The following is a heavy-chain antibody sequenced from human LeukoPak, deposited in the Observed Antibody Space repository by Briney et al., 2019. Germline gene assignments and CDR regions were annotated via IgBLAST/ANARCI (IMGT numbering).Heavy chain of an antibody. CDR2: IKHDGSEK. Sequence: GGSLRLSCAASGFIFTNYFMSWVRQAPGKGLGWVASIKHDGSEKYYVDSVRGRFTISRDNTMNSLYLQMSSLRAEDTAVYYCATDRGWRTSGYYLYYFEYWGQGTLVTFSS. CDR3: ATDRGWRTSGYYLYYFEY. D-gene: IGHD3-3*01. V-gene: IGHV3-7*01. CDR1: GFIFTNYF. J-gene: IGHJ4*02.